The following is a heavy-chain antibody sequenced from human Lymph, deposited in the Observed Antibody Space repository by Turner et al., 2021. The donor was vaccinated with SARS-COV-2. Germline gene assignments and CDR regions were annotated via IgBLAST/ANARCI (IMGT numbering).Heavy chain of an antibody. J-gene: IGHJ5*02. CDR2: MNPNSGNT. D-gene: IGHD3-9*01. CDR3: ARAAQLTVWFDP. CDR1: GYTFTSYD. Sequence: QVQRVQSGAEVKKPGASVKVCCKASGYTFTSYDINWVRQATGQGLEWIGWMNPNSGNTGYAQKCQGRVTMTRNTSISTAYMELSSLGSEDTAVYYCARAAQLTVWFDPWGQGTLVTVSS. V-gene: IGHV1-8*01.